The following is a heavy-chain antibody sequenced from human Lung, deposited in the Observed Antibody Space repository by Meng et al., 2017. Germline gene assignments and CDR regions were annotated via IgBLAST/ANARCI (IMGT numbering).Heavy chain of an antibody. CDR2: IKSKTDGETT. V-gene: IGHV3-15*01. CDR1: GFTFSNAW. J-gene: IGHJ4*02. CDR3: QWLSTHPPDC. D-gene: IGHD3-22*01. Sequence: EVRWAEAGGGLVQPGGALCLSCATSGFTFSNAWMSWVRQTPGKGLEWLGRIKSKTDGETTDYAAPVKGRFSISRDDAKNTLYLQMNSLKTEDTAVYYCQWLSTHPPDCWGQGTLVTVSS.